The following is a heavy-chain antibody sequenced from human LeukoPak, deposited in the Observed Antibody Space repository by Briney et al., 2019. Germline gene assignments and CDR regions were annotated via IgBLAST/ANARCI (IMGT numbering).Heavy chain of an antibody. CDR3: ARAGYDYIWGSYRWGYYYYYFMDV. D-gene: IGHD3-16*02. J-gene: IGHJ6*03. CDR1: GCSISSYY. V-gene: IGHV4-59*01. CDR2: IYYSGST. Sequence: PSESLSLTCTVSGCSISSYYWSWIRQPPGKGLEWVGYIYYSGSTKYNPSLKSRVTISVDTSKSQFSLKLSSVTAADTAVYYCARAGYDYIWGSYRWGYYYYYFMDVWGKGTTVTVSS.